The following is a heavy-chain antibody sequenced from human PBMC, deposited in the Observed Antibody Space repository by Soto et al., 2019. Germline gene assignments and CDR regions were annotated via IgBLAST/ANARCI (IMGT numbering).Heavy chain of an antibody. J-gene: IGHJ6*02. V-gene: IGHV1-69*12. D-gene: IGHD3-3*01. CDR3: ARVSRAGGVRGMDV. Sequence: QVQLVQSGAEVKKPGSSVKVSCKASGGTFSSYAISWVRQAPGQGLEWMGGIIPIFGTANYAQKFQGRVTITADESTSPAYMELSSLRSEDTAVDYCARVSRAGGVRGMDVWGQGTTVTVSS. CDR1: GGTFSSYA. CDR2: IIPIFGTA.